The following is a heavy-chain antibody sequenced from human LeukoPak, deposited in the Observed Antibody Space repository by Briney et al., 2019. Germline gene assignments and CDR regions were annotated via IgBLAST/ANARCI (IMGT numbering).Heavy chain of an antibody. CDR1: GFTFSSYA. D-gene: IGHD5-18*01. CDR3: AREGGYSYGSLFWDSSGYPTGAFDI. J-gene: IGHJ3*02. CDR2: ISYDGSNK. Sequence: GGSLRLSCAASGFTFSSYAMHWVRQAPGKGLEWVAVISYDGSNKYYADSVKGRFTISRDNSKNTLYLQMNSLRAEDTAVYYCAREGGYSYGSLFWDSSGYPTGAFDIWGQGTMVTVSS. V-gene: IGHV3-30-3*01.